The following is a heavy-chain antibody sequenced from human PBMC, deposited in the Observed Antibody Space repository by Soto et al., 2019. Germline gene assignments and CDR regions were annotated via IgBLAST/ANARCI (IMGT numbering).Heavy chain of an antibody. J-gene: IGHJ5*02. V-gene: IGHV4-31*03. Sequence: QVQLQESGPGLVKPSQTLSLTCTVSGGSISSGGYYWSWIRQHPGKGLEWIGYIYYSGSTYYNPSLNSRVTISVDTSKNQFSLKLSSVTAAYTAVYYCAREALEDSNWFDPWGQGTLVTISS. CDR3: AREALEDSNWFDP. CDR1: GGSISSGGYY. CDR2: IYYSGST.